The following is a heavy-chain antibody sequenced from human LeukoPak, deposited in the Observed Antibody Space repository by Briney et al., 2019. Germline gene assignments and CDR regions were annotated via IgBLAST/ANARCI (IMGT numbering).Heavy chain of an antibody. Sequence: GGSLRLSCAASGFTFGTYWMSWVRQAPGKGLEWVANIRQDGNEKSYVDSVKGRFTISRDNAKNSLYLQMNSLRAEDTAVYYCASHDYSGSGSYGGVDYWGQGTLVTVSS. CDR3: ASHDYSGSGSYGGVDY. CDR2: IRQDGNEK. D-gene: IGHD3-10*01. V-gene: IGHV3-7*01. CDR1: GFTFGTYW. J-gene: IGHJ4*02.